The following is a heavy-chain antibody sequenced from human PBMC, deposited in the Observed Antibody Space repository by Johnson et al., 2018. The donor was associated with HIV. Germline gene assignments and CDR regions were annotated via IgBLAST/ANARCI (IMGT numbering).Heavy chain of an antibody. CDR1: GFTFSSYG. Sequence: QVQLVESGGGVVQPGGSLRLSCAASGFTFSSYGMHWVRQAPGQGLEWVAVISYDGSNKYYADSVKGRFTISRDNSKNTLYLQMNSLRAEDTAVYYCAREARYSPYPDAFDIWGQGTMVTVSS. V-gene: IGHV3-30*19. CDR2: ISYDGSNK. D-gene: IGHD2-21*01. CDR3: AREARYSPYPDAFDI. J-gene: IGHJ3*02.